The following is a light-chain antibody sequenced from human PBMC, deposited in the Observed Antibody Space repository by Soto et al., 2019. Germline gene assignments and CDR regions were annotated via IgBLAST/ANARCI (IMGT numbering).Light chain of an antibody. J-gene: IGLJ1*01. V-gene: IGLV2-23*01. CDR2: EGS. Sequence: QSVLTEPSSVCGSTGLLITISCTGTSSDVGSYNLVSWYQQHPGKAPKLMIYEGSKRPSGVSNRLSGSKSGNTASLTISGLQAEDEADYYCCSYAGSSTFYVFGTGTKVTVL. CDR3: CSYAGSSTFYV. CDR1: SSDVGSYNL.